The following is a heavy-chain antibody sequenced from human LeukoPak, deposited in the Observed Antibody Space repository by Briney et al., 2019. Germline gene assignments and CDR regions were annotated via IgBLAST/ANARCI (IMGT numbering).Heavy chain of an antibody. Sequence: PGGSLRLSCAASGFIFSSYAMTWVRQAPGKGLEWVSGFSDSGSDTNYADSVKGRFTISRDNAKNSLYLQMNSLRAEDTAVYYCAREHYDSSGPIDYWGQGTLVTVSS. D-gene: IGHD3-22*01. CDR3: AREHYDSSGPIDY. V-gene: IGHV3-21*04. CDR1: GFIFSSYA. J-gene: IGHJ4*02. CDR2: FSDSGSDT.